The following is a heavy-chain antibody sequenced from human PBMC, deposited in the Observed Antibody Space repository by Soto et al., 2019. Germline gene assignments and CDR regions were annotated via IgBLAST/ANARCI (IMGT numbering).Heavy chain of an antibody. CDR1: GFTFSRYG. Sequence: LRPACTASGFTFSRYGGHGDRQAPGKGLEWVAVIWYDGSNKYYADSVKVRFTISRDNSKNTLYLQMNSLRAEDTAVYYCARDRRVRGVRYYHYGMDVWGQGTTVTVS. CDR3: ARDRRVRGVRYYHYGMDV. V-gene: IGHV3-33*01. D-gene: IGHD3-10*01. J-gene: IGHJ6*02. CDR2: IWYDGSNK.